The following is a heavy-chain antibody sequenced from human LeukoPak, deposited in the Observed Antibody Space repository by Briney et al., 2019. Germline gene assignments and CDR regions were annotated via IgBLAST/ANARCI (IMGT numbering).Heavy chain of an antibody. Sequence: GGSLRLSCAASGFTFSSYWMHWVRQAPGKGLVWVSRIISDGSSTTYADSVKGRFTISRDNAKNTVYLQMNSLRAEDTAVYYCAKGYGNLRYPPSWGQRTLVTVSS. CDR3: AKGYGNLRYPPS. J-gene: IGHJ1*01. CDR2: IISDGSST. CDR1: GFTFSSYW. V-gene: IGHV3-74*01. D-gene: IGHD1-1*01.